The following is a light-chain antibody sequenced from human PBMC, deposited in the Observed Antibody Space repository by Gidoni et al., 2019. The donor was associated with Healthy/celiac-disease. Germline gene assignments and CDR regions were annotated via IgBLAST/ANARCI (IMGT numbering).Light chain of an antibody. J-gene: IGKJ1*01. Sequence: DHQMTQSPSSLSASLGDRVTITCRASQSISSYLNWYQQKTWKAPKLLIYAASSLQSGVPSRFSGSGSGTDFTLTISSLQSEDFATYYCQQSYSNPPTFGQGTKVEIK. CDR2: AAS. CDR1: QSISSY. V-gene: IGKV1-39*01. CDR3: QQSYSNPPT.